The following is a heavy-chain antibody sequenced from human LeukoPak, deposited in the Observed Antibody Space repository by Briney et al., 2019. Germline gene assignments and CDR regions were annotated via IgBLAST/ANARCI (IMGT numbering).Heavy chain of an antibody. V-gene: IGHV3-74*01. CDR1: GFSLTSYW. CDR3: TRARDYNSGSYPGF. Sequence: QSGGSLRLSCEASGFSLTSYWMHWVRQAPGKGLVWVSRINHDGSDAIHADSVRGRFTISRDDANNRLYLQLNRLGAEDTAIYYCTRARDYNSGSYPGFWGRGTLVTVSS. J-gene: IGHJ4*02. CDR2: INHDGSDA. D-gene: IGHD3-10*01.